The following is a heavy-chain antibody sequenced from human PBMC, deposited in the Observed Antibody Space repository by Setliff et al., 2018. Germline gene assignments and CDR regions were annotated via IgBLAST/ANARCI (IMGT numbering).Heavy chain of an antibody. V-gene: IGHV1-69*10. CDR1: GGTFNTYG. D-gene: IGHD4-17*01. CDR3: GRGPSPTVTPSRLIYFYHMDV. CDR2: IIPVLGMT. J-gene: IGHJ6*03. Sequence: GASVKVSCKASGGTFNTYGITWVRQAPGQGLEWMGAIIPVLGMTDYAQKFQGRLTITADQSTTTVYMELSSLRFDDTALYYCGRGPSPTVTPSRLIYFYHMDVWGTGTTVTVSS.